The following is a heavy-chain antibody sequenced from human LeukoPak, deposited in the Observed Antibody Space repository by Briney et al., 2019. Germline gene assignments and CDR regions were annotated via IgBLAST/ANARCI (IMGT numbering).Heavy chain of an antibody. CDR2: IDWDDDK. D-gene: IGHD3-22*01. J-gene: IGHJ4*02. CDR3: ARTVYYYYSSGYQRQDYFDY. Sequence: ESGPTLVKPTQTLTLTCTFSGFSLSTSGMCVSWIRQPPGKALEWLARIDWDDDKFYSTSLKTRLTISKDTSKNQVVLTMTNMDPVDTATYYCARTVYYYYSSGYQRQDYFDYWGQGTLVTVSS. CDR1: GFSLSTSGMC. V-gene: IGHV2-70*17.